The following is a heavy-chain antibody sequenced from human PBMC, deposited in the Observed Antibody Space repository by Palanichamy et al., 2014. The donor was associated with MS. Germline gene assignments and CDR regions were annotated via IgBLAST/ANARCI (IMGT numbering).Heavy chain of an antibody. CDR2: IYRSGST. CDR3: ARHFMGSGWYGFDP. D-gene: IGHD6-19*01. V-gene: IGHV4-38-2*01. CDR1: GYSISSGYY. Sequence: QVQLQESGPGLVKPSETLSLTCAVSGYSISSGYYWGWIRQPPGKGLEWIGSIYRSGSTYYNPSLKSRISISVDTSKNQFSLKLNSVTAADTAVYYCARHFMGSGWYGFDPWGQGTLVTVSS. J-gene: IGHJ5*02.